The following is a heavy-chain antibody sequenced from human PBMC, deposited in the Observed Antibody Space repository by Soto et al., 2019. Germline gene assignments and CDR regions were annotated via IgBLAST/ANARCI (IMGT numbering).Heavy chain of an antibody. D-gene: IGHD5-12*01. CDR2: IYSGGST. V-gene: IGHV3-53*02. CDR3: ARESAGYGGGYYYYYGMDV. Sequence: EVQLVETGGGLIQPGGSLRLSCAASGFTVSSNYMSWVRQAPGKGLEWVSVIYSGGSTYYADSVKGRSTISRDNSKNTLYLQMNSLRAEDTAVYYCARESAGYGGGYYYYYGMDVWGQGTTVTVSS. CDR1: GFTVSSNY. J-gene: IGHJ6*02.